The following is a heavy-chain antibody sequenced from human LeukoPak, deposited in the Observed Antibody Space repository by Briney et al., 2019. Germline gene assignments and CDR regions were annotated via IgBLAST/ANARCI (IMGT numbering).Heavy chain of an antibody. CDR1: GFTFSSYA. CDR3: ARGGSSVSFDI. D-gene: IGHD3-10*01. V-gene: IGHV3-23*01. Sequence: GGSLRLSCAASGFTFSSYAMSWVRRAPGKGLEWVSAISGSGGSTYYADSVKGRFTISRDNSKNTLYLQMNSLRAEDTAVYYCARGGSSVSFDIWGQGTMVTVSS. J-gene: IGHJ3*02. CDR2: ISGSGGST.